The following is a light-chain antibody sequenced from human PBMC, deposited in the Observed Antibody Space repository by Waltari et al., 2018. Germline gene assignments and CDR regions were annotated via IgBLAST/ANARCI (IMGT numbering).Light chain of an antibody. CDR2: QDA. V-gene: IGLV3-1*01. J-gene: IGLJ3*02. CDR1: TLGNKY. Sequence: SYELTQPPSVSVSPGQPASITCSGDTLGNKYASWYQQKPGQSPLLVIYQDAKRPSGIPERFSGSKSGNAATLTISGTQAMDEADYYCQALGRSAWVFGGGTKLTVL. CDR3: QALGRSAWV.